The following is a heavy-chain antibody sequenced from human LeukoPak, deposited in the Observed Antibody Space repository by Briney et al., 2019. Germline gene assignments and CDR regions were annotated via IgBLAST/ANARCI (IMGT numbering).Heavy chain of an antibody. Sequence: SETLSLTCTVSGGSISSGGYYWSWIRQHPGKGLEWIGYIYYSGTTNYNPSLKSRVTISGDTSKNHLSLKLSSVTAADTAVYYCARQFLEWGDAFDIWGQGTMVTVSS. D-gene: IGHD3-3*01. V-gene: IGHV4-61*03. J-gene: IGHJ3*02. CDR3: ARQFLEWGDAFDI. CDR1: GGSISSGGYY. CDR2: IYYSGTT.